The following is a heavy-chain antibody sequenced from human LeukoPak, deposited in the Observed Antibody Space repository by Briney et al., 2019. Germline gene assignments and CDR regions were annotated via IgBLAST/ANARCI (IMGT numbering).Heavy chain of an antibody. V-gene: IGHV3-48*01. CDR1: GFTFSSYS. CDR2: ISSSSSTI. D-gene: IGHD3-3*02. J-gene: IGHJ4*02. CDR3: ARDNHFWSADY. Sequence: PGGSLRLSCAASGFTFSSYSMNWVRQAPGKGLEWVSYISSSSSTIYYADSVKGRFTISRDNAKNSLYLQMNSLRAEDTAVYYCARDNHFWSADYWGQGTLVTVS.